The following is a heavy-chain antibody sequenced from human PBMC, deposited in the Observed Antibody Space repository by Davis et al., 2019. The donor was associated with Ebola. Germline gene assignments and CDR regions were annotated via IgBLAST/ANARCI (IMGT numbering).Heavy chain of an antibody. V-gene: IGHV4-39*01. CDR3: ARLISTYSSTWWDY. D-gene: IGHD6-13*01. J-gene: IGHJ4*02. CDR1: GGSFSPSVFNY. Sequence: SETLSLTCTVSGGSFSPSVFNYLGWIRQPPGKGLECTGSIYYSGSTYYTPSLKSRVTISVDTSKNQFSLKLSSVAAADTALYYCARLISTYSSTWWDYWGQGTLVTVSS. CDR2: IYYSGST.